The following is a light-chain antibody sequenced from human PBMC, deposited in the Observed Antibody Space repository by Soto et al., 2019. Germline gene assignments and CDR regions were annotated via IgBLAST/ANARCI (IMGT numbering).Light chain of an antibody. CDR3: SSYAGSDTYV. CDR2: EVS. CDR1: SSDVGVYNY. Sequence: QYALTQPPSASGSPGQSVTISCTGTSSDVGVYNYVSWYQQHPGKAPKLMIYEVSKRPSGVPDRFSGSKSGNTASLTVSGLQAEDEADYYCSSYAGSDTYVFGTGTKLTVL. V-gene: IGLV2-8*01. J-gene: IGLJ1*01.